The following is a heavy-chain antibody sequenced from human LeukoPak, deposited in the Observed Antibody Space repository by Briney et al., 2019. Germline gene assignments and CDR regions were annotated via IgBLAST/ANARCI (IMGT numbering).Heavy chain of an antibody. CDR1: GFTFSSYA. Sequence: GGSLRLSCAASGFTFSSYAMSWVRQAPGKGLEWVSAISGSGGSTYYADSVKGRFTISRDNSKNTLYLQMNSLRAEDTAVYYYAKDNYVLDGPPGYWGQGTLVTVSS. V-gene: IGHV3-23*01. J-gene: IGHJ4*02. CDR2: ISGSGGST. D-gene: IGHD3-10*02. CDR3: AKDNYVLDGPPGY.